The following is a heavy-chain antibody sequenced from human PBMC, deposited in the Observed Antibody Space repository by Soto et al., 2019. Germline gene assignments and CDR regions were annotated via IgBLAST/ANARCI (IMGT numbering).Heavy chain of an antibody. D-gene: IGHD6-25*01. CDR3: AKGAQRDYYYGMDV. CDR2: ISYDGSNK. V-gene: IGHV3-30*18. J-gene: IGHJ6*02. Sequence: QVQLVESGGGVVQPGRSLRLSCAASGFTFSSYGMHWVRQAPGKGLEWVAVISYDGSNKYYADSVKGRFTISRDNSKNTLYLQMNSLRAEDTAVYYCAKGAQRDYYYGMDVWGQGTTVTVSS. CDR1: GFTFSSYG.